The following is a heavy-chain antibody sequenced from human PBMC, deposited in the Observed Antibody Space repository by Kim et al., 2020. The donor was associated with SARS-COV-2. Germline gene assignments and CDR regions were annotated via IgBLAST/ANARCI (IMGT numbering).Heavy chain of an antibody. CDR1: GGTFSSYA. V-gene: IGHV1-69*13. Sequence: SVKVSCKASGGTFSSYAISWVRQAPGQGLEWMGGIIPIFGTANYAQKFQGRVTITADESTSTAYMELSSLRSEDTAVYYCARDPRMVRDKNYYYYYGMDVWGQGTTVTVSS. CDR3: ARDPRMVRDKNYYYYYGMDV. D-gene: IGHD3-10*01. CDR2: IIPIFGTA. J-gene: IGHJ6*02.